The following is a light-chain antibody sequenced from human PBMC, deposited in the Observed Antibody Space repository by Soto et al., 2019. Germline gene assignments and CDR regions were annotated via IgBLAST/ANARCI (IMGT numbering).Light chain of an antibody. Sequence: QSALTQPASVSGSPGQSITISCTGTSSDVGGYNYVSWYQQHPGKAPKLMIYDVSNRPSGVSNPFSGFKSGNTASLTISGLQAEDEADYYCSSYTSSSTVVFGGGTKLTVL. V-gene: IGLV2-14*01. CDR3: SSYTSSSTVV. J-gene: IGLJ2*01. CDR2: DVS. CDR1: SSDVGGYNY.